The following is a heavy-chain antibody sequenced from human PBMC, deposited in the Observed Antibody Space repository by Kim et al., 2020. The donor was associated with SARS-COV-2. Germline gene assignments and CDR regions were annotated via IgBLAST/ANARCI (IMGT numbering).Heavy chain of an antibody. CDR3: ARGSHTAMVSYYYYYYGMDV. Sequence: SETLSLTCAVYGGSFSGYYWSWIRQPPGKWLEWIGEINHSGSTNYNPSLKSRVTISVDTSKNQFSLKLSSVTAADTAVYYCARGSHTAMVSYYYYYYGMDVWGQGTTVTVSS. D-gene: IGHD5-18*01. CDR2: INHSGST. CDR1: GGSFSGYY. V-gene: IGHV4-34*01. J-gene: IGHJ6*02.